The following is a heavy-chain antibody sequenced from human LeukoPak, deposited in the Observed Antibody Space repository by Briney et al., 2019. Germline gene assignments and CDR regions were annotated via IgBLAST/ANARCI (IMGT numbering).Heavy chain of an antibody. D-gene: IGHD3-16*02. Sequence: GGSLRLSCAASGFTFSSYWMSWVRQAPGKGLEWVANIKKDGSEKYYVDSVKGRFTISRDNAKNSLYLQMNSLRAGDTAVYYCARDSNLLSAFDIWGQGTMVTVSS. J-gene: IGHJ3*02. CDR1: GFTFSSYW. CDR2: IKKDGSEK. V-gene: IGHV3-7*01. CDR3: ARDSNLLSAFDI.